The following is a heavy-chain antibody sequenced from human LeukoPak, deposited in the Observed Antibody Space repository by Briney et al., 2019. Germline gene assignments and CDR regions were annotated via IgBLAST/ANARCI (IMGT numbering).Heavy chain of an antibody. V-gene: IGHV4-30-2*05. CDR2: IYHSGST. Sequence: SETLSLTCAVSGGSISSGGYSWSWIRQPPGKGLEWIGYIYHSGSTYYNPSLKSRVTISVDTSKNQFSLRLSSVTAADTAVYYCARGPPPDFDYWGQGTLVTVSS. CDR3: ARGPPPDFDY. J-gene: IGHJ4*02. CDR1: GGSISSGGYS.